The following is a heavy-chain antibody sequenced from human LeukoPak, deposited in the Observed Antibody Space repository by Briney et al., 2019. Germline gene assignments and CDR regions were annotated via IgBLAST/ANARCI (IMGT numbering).Heavy chain of an antibody. CDR3: ARVLVATSEMDV. CDR1: GFTFSSYA. D-gene: IGHD5-12*01. Sequence: PGGSLRLSCAASGFTFSSYAMSWVRQAPGKGLEWVSAISGSGGSTYYADSVKGRFTISRDNSKNTLYLQMNSLRAEDTAVYYCARVLVATSEMDVWGQGTTVTVSS. V-gene: IGHV3-23*01. CDR2: ISGSGGST. J-gene: IGHJ6*02.